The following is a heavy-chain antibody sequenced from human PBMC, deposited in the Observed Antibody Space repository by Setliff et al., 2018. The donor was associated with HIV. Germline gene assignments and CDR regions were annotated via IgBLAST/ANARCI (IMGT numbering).Heavy chain of an antibody. Sequence: SVKVSCKASGTTFSTYLFTWVRQAPGQGFEWMGGIIPILGTEKYAQKFHGRVTLTADMSTNTAYMELRSLTSEDTAVYYCARVIRRPSYYNFWSGLDSYYYGMDVWGQGTTVTVSS. CDR1: GTTFSTYL. D-gene: IGHD3-3*01. J-gene: IGHJ6*02. V-gene: IGHV1-69*10. CDR3: ARVIRRPSYYNFWSGLDSYYYGMDV. CDR2: IIPILGTE.